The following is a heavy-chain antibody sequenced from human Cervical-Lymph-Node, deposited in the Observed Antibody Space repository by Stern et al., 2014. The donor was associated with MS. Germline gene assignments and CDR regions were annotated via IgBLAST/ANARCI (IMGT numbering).Heavy chain of an antibody. CDR2: IYFTGTT. CDR3: ARGHCSGGTCYFDS. J-gene: IGHJ4*01. CDR1: GGSVGSGGYS. V-gene: IGHV4-30-2*01. D-gene: IGHD2-15*01. Sequence: QLQLQESDSRLVKPSQTLSLTCAVSGGSVGSGGYSWNLIRQPAGKGLEWIGNIYFTGTTYNNPSFQSRVPISVDRSKSQFYLNLSSLTAADTAVYYCARGHCSGGTCYFDSWGQGTLVTVSS.